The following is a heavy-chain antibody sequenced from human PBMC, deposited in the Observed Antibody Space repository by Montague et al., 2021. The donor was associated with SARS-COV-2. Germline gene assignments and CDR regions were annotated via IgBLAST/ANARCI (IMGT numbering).Heavy chain of an antibody. J-gene: IGHJ6*03. V-gene: IGHV4-4*02. Sequence: SETLSLTCAVSGGSISSSNWWSWVRQPPGKGLEWIGEIYHSGSTNYNPSLKSRVTISVDTSKKQFSLNLRSVTAADTAVYYCACGDENGSGYMDVWGKGTTVTVSS. CDR3: ACGDENGSGYMDV. D-gene: IGHD1-26*01. CDR2: IYHSGST. CDR1: GGSISSSNW.